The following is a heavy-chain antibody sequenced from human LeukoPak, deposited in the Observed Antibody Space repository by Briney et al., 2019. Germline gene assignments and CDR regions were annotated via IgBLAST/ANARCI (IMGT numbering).Heavy chain of an antibody. V-gene: IGHV3-23*01. D-gene: IGHD2-2*01. Sequence: GGSLRLSCAASGFTFSSYAMSWVRQAPGKGLEWVSAISGSGGSTYYADSVKGRFTISRDNAKNSLYMQLNGLTAEDTAVYYCARVAVIYQYYMNVWGRGTTVTVSS. CDR2: ISGSGGST. J-gene: IGHJ6*03. CDR1: GFTFSSYA. CDR3: ARVAVIYQYYMNV.